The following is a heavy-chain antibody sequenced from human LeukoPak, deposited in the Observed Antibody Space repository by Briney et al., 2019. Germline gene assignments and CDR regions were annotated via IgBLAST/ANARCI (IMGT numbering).Heavy chain of an antibody. CDR2: INHSGST. CDR3: ARHRKGPVGY. Sequence: PSETLSLTYAVYGGSFSGYYWSWIRQPPGKGLEWIGEINHSGSTNYNPSLKSRVTISVDTSKNQFSLKLSSVTAADTAVYYCARHRKGPVGYWGQGTLVTVSS. D-gene: IGHD1-14*01. J-gene: IGHJ4*02. CDR1: GGSFSGYY. V-gene: IGHV4-34*01.